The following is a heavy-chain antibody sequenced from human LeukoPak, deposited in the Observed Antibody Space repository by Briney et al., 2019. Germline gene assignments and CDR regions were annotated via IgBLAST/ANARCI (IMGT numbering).Heavy chain of an antibody. Sequence: GGSLRLSCAASGFTFSDYYMSWIRQAPGKGLEWVSYISSSGSTIYYADSVKGRFTISRDNAKNSLYLQMNSLRAEDTAVYYCARDRADIAVVVAATPDAFDIWGQGTMVTVSS. J-gene: IGHJ3*02. CDR2: ISSSGSTI. V-gene: IGHV3-11*01. CDR3: ARDRADIAVVVAATPDAFDI. CDR1: GFTFSDYY. D-gene: IGHD2-15*01.